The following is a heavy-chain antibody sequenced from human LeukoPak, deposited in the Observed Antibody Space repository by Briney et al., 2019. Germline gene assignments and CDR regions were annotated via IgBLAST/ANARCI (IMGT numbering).Heavy chain of an antibody. CDR2: ISAYNGNT. J-gene: IGHJ4*02. Sequence: WASVTVSCTASGYTFTSYGISWVRQAPGQGLEWMGWISAYNGNTNYAQKLQGRVTMTTDTSTSTAYMELRSLRSDDTAVYYCARADYDILTGYLLFDYWGQGTLVTVSS. D-gene: IGHD3-9*01. V-gene: IGHV1-18*01. CDR1: GYTFTSYG. CDR3: ARADYDILTGYLLFDY.